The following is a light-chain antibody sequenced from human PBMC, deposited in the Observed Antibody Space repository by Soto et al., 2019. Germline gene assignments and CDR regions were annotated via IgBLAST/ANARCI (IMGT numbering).Light chain of an antibody. V-gene: IGKV3-15*01. CDR2: GAS. CDR1: QSVSNN. CDR3: QQYNNWPPWT. J-gene: IGKJ1*01. Sequence: EIVMTQSPATLSLSPGXRATLSCRASQSVSNNLAWYLHKPGQAPRLLTYGASTRATGIPARFSGSGSGTEFTLTISSLQSEDFAVYYCQQYNNWPPWTFGQGTKVDIK.